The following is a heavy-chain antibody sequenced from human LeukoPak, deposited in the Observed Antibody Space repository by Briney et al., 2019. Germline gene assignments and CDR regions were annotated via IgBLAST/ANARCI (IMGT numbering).Heavy chain of an antibody. CDR1: GLSFRSFP. J-gene: IGHJ4*02. D-gene: IGHD3-16*01. V-gene: IGHV3-23*01. Sequence: GGSLRLSCAASGLSFRSFPMSWVRQAPARGLEWLSSMKGTGETFYADSVRGRFTLSRDDSRNTVYLQLNNLRVEDTAVYYCARASWVSSADAVRWGQGTVVTVSS. CDR2: MKGTGET. CDR3: ARASWVSSADAVR.